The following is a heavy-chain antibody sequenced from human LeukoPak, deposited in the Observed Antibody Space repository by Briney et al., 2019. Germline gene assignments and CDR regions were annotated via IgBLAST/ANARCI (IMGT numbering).Heavy chain of an antibody. V-gene: IGHV1-69*01. D-gene: IGHD5-18*01. J-gene: IGHJ4*02. CDR2: IIPIFGTA. CDR1: GGTFSSYA. Sequence: SVKVSCKASGGTFSSYAISWVRQAPGQGLEWMGGIIPIFGTANYAQKFQGRVTITADESTSTAYMELSSLRSEDTAVYYCARVAPPGYSYGFVYYFDYWGQGTPVTVSS. CDR3: ARVAPPGYSYGFVYYFDY.